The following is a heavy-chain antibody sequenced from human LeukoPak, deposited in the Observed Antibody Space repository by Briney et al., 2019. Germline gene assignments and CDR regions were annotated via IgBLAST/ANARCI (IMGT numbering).Heavy chain of an antibody. CDR3: AKDGSWSCTD. J-gene: IGHJ4*02. V-gene: IGHV3-30*02. D-gene: IGHD2-8*02. CDR2: IAHHGNDK. CDR1: GFIFSKSA. Sequence: PGGSLRPSCAASGFIFSKSAMHWVRQSPGKGLEWVAYIAHHGNDKYYVDSVKGRFTISRDNSRRTLYLQMNSLRPDDTARYYCAKDGSWSCTDWGQGTPVTVSS.